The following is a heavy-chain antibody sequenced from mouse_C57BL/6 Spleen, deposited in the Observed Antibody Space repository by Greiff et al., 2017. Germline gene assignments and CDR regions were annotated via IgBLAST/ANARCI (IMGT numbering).Heavy chain of an antibody. V-gene: IGHV1-50*01. CDR2: IDPSDSYT. D-gene: IGHD1-1*01. J-gene: IGHJ1*03. Sequence: QVQLQQPGAELVKPGASVKLSCKASGYTFTSYWMQWVKQRPGQGLEWIGEIDPSDSYTNYNQKFKGKATLTVDTSSSTAYMQLSSLTSEDSAVYYCARRILLRSYWYFDVWGTGTTVTVSS. CDR3: ARRILLRSYWYFDV. CDR1: GYTFTSYW.